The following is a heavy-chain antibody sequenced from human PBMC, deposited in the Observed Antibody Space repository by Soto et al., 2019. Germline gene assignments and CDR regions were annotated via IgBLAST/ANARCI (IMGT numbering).Heavy chain of an antibody. J-gene: IGHJ4*02. D-gene: IGHD6-19*01. CDR3: AKVLYSSGWYPPFDY. Sequence: GGSLRLSCAASGFTFSSYGMHWVRQAPGKGLEWVAVISYDGSNKYYADSVKGRFTISRDNSKNTLYLQMNSLRAEDTAVYYCAKVLYSSGWYPPFDYWGQGTLVTVSS. CDR1: GFTFSSYG. CDR2: ISYDGSNK. V-gene: IGHV3-30*18.